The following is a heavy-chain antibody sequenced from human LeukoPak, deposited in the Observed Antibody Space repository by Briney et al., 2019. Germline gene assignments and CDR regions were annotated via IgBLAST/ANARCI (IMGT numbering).Heavy chain of an antibody. CDR2: ISSSGSTI. J-gene: IGHJ6*04. D-gene: IGHD6-13*01. CDR1: GFTFSDYY. Sequence: PGGSLRLSCAASGFTFSDYYMSWIRQAPGKGLEWVSYISSSGSTIYYADSVKGRFTISRDNAKNSLYLQMNSLRAEDTAVYYCARDLFVRYSSSRIVDVWGKGTTVTVSS. CDR3: ARDLFVRYSSSRIVDV. V-gene: IGHV3-11*04.